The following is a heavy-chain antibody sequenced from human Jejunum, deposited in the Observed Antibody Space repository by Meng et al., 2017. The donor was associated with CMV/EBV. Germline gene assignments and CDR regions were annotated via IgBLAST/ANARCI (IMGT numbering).Heavy chain of an antibody. CDR3: ASLGMFRRSVPTGITGTTRYYYGMDV. Sequence: WIRQPTGKALEWIGEINHSGSTNYNPSLKSRVTISVDTSKNQFSLKLSSVTAADTAVYYCASLGMFRRSVPTGITGTTRYYYGMDVWGQGTTVTVSS. D-gene: IGHD1-7*01. V-gene: IGHV4-34*01. CDR2: INHSGST. J-gene: IGHJ6*02.